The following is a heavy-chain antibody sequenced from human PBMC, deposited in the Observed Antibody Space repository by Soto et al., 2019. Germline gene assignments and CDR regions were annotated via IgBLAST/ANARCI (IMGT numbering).Heavy chain of an antibody. CDR3: ATLMGIAAAGTDTFDY. J-gene: IGHJ4*02. V-gene: IGHV3-23*01. CDR2: VSGSGGST. D-gene: IGHD6-13*01. Sequence: PGGSLRLSCAASGFTFSSYAMSWVRQAPGKGLEWVSAVSGSGGSTYYADSVKGRFTISRDNSKNTLYLQMNSLRAEDTAVYYCATLMGIAAAGTDTFDYWGQGTLVTVSS. CDR1: GFTFSSYA.